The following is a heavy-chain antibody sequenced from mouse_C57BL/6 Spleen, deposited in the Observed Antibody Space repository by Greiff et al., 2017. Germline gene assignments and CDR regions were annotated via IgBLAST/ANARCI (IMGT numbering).Heavy chain of an antibody. CDR1: GFTFSNYW. CDR2: IRLKSDNYAT. J-gene: IGHJ1*03. CDR3: TVYDYDWYFDV. V-gene: IGHV6-3*01. Sequence: EVKLVESGGGLVQPGGSMKLSCVASGFTFSNYWMNWVRQSPEKGLEWVAQIRLKSDNYATHYAESVKGRFTISRDDSKSSVYLQMNNLRAEDTGIYYCTVYDYDWYFDVWGTGTTVTVSS. D-gene: IGHD2-4*01.